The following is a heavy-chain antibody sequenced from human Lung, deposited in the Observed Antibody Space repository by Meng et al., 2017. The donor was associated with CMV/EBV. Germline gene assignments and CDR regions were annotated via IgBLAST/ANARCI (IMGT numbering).Heavy chain of an antibody. J-gene: IGHJ4*01. CDR2: IYPADSNT. D-gene: IGHD3-10*01. CDR1: AYTFSAYW. CDR3: ARKRGYFFDY. V-gene: IGHV5-51*01. Sequence: GGSXRLSCKGSAYTFSAYWLGWVRQLPGRGLEWMGLIYPADSNTTYSPSFRGHVTISADKSISTAYLQWIGLRASDTAIYYCARKRGYFFDYLGHGTPVTVSS.